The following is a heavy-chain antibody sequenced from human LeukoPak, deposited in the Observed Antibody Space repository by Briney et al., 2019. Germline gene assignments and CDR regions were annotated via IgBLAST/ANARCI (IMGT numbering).Heavy chain of an antibody. CDR3: ARDRAGGSYRYYYYYGMDV. CDR2: IYYSGST. CDR1: GGSISSSSYY. J-gene: IGHJ6*02. V-gene: IGHV4-61*01. Sequence: PSETLSLTCTVSGGSISSSSYYWGWIRQPPGKGLEWIGYIYYSGSTNYNPSLKSRVTISVDTSKNQFSLKLSSVTAADTAVYYCARDRAGGSYRYYYYYGMDVWGQGTTVTVSS. D-gene: IGHD1-26*01.